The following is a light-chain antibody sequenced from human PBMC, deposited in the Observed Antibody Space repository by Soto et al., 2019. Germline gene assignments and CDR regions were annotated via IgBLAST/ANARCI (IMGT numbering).Light chain of an antibody. J-gene: IGLJ2*01. Sequence: QAVVTQPPSASGTPGQRVTISCSGSSSNIGSNTVNWYQQLPGTAPKLHIYSNNQRPSGVPDRFSGSKSGTSASLAISGLQSEDEADYYCAAWDDSLNGPVFGGGTKLTVL. V-gene: IGLV1-44*01. CDR3: AAWDDSLNGPV. CDR1: SSNIGSNT. CDR2: SNN.